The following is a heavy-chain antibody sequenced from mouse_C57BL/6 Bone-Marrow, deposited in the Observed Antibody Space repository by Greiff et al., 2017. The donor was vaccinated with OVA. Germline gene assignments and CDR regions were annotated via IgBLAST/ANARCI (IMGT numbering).Heavy chain of an antibody. V-gene: IGHV5-4*03. CDR3: ARLLWYFDV. Sequence: EVMLVESGGGLVKPGGSLKLSCAASGFTFSSYAMSWVRQTPEKRLEWVATISDGGSYTYYPDNVKGRFTISRDNAKNNLYLQMSHLMSEDTAMYYCARLLWYFDVWGTGTTVTVSS. CDR1: GFTFSSYA. CDR2: ISDGGSYT. J-gene: IGHJ1*03. D-gene: IGHD2-12*01.